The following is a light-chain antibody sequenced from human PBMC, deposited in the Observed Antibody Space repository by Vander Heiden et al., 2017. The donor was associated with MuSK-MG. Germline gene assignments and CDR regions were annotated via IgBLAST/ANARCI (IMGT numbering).Light chain of an antibody. CDR2: WAS. V-gene: IGKV4-1*01. CDR1: QSLLSNSNNKNY. Sequence: DVVMTQSPESLAVSLGERATINCKSSQSLLSNSNNKNYLAWYQQTPGQPPKLIIYWASTRESGVPDRFSGSGSGTDFTLTISSLQAEDVAVYYCQQDYSTPQTFGQGTKVEIK. J-gene: IGKJ1*01. CDR3: QQDYSTPQT.